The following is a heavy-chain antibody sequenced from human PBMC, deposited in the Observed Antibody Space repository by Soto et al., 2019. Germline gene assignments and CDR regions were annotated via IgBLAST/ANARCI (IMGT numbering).Heavy chain of an antibody. D-gene: IGHD3-3*01. CDR2: IIPIFGTA. V-gene: IGHV1-69*13. CDR3: ARGLDFWSGYYYYYYGMDV. CDR1: GGTFSRYA. Sequence: AVKVSCKACGGTFSRYAISWVRQAPGQGLEWMGGIIPIFGTANYAQKFQGRVTITADESTSTAYMELSSLRSEDTAVYYCARGLDFWSGYYYYYYGMDVWGQGTTVTVSS. J-gene: IGHJ6*02.